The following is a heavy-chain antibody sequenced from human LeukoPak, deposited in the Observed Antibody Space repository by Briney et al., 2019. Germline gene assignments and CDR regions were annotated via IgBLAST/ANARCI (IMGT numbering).Heavy chain of an antibody. D-gene: IGHD3-10*01. Sequence: GGSLRLSCAASGFTFSSYAMSWVRQAPGKGLEWVSAISGSGGSTYYADSVKGRFTTSRDNSKNTLYLQMNSLRAEDTAVYYCAKDLAVREQLFDYWGQGTLVTVSS. J-gene: IGHJ4*02. CDR2: ISGSGGST. V-gene: IGHV3-23*01. CDR1: GFTFSSYA. CDR3: AKDLAVREQLFDY.